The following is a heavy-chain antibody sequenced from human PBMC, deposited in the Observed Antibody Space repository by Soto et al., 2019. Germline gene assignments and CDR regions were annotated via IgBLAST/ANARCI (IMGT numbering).Heavy chain of an antibody. CDR1: GFSLSTSGVG. D-gene: IGHD2-15*01. CDR2: IYWNDDK. Sequence: QITLKESGPTLVKPTQTLTLTCTFSGFSLSTSGVGVGWIRQPPGKALEWLALIYWNDDKRYSPSLKSRLTITKDTTKNPVVLTRTNMDPVDTATYYCAHRREGYCSGGSCLPVDYWGQGTLVTVSS. J-gene: IGHJ4*02. V-gene: IGHV2-5*01. CDR3: AHRREGYCSGGSCLPVDY.